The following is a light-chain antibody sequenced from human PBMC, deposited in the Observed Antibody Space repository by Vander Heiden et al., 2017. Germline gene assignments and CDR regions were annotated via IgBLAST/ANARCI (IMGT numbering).Light chain of an antibody. CDR3: STWDDSLNAVV. J-gene: IGLJ2*01. Sequence: QSVLTRPPSASGTPGQSVTISFSGSSSNIESDTVNWYQQLPGTAAKLLIYTENRRPSGVPDRFSGSKSGASASLAISGLQSEDEAEYYCSTWDDSLNAVVFGGGTKLTVL. CDR1: SSNIESDT. V-gene: IGLV1-44*01. CDR2: TEN.